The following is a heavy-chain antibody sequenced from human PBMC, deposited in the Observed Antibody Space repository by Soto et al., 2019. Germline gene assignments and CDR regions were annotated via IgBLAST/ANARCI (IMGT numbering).Heavy chain of an antibody. V-gene: IGHV4-34*01. Sequence: SETLSLTCAVYGGSFSGYYWSWIRQPPGKGLEWIGEINHSGSTNYNPSLKSRVTISVDTSKNQFSLKLSSVTAADTAVYYCAREYREAAIDYYYYYMDVWGKGTTVTVSS. D-gene: IGHD2-2*02. CDR1: GGSFSGYY. CDR3: AREYREAAIDYYYYYMDV. CDR2: INHSGST. J-gene: IGHJ6*03.